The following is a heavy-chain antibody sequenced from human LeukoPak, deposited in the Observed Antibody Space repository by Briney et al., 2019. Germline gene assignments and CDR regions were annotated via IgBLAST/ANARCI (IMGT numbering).Heavy chain of an antibody. CDR3: ASDPSSLVGSGSAFDI. CDR2: IYHSGST. D-gene: IGHD3-10*01. J-gene: IGHJ3*02. V-gene: IGHV4-30-2*01. Sequence: PSETLSLTCTVSGGSISSGGYYWSWIRQPPGKGLEWIGYIYHSGSTYYNPSLKSRVTISVDTSKNQFSLKLSSVTAADTAVYYCASDPSSLVGSGSAFDIWGQGTMVTVSS. CDR1: GGSISSGGYY.